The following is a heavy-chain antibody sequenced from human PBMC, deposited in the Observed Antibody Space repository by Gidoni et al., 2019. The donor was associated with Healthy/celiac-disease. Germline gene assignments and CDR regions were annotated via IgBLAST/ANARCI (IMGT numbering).Heavy chain of an antibody. CDR2: IGGRGGST. D-gene: IGHD3-10*01. CDR3: AKNGGRYYAPFDY. Sequence: EVQLLASGGGLVQPGGSLRLSCAASGFTFSSYAMSWVREAPGKGLEWVSAIGGRGGSTYYADSVKGRFTISRDNSKNTLYLQMNSLRAEETAVYYCAKNGGRYYAPFDYWGQGTLVTVSS. V-gene: IGHV3-23*01. CDR1: GFTFSSYA. J-gene: IGHJ4*02.